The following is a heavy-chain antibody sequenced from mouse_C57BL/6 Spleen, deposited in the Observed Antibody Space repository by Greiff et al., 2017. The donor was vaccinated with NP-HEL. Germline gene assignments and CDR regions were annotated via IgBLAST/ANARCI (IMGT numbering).Heavy chain of an antibody. CDR2: IRLKSDNYAT. Sequence: EVMLVESGGGLVQPGGSMKLSCVASGFTFSNYWMNWVRQSPEKGLEWVAQIRLKSDNYATHYAESVKGRFTISRDDSKSSVYLQMNNLRAEDTGIYYCTVNWAFAYWGQGTLVTVSA. CDR1: GFTFSNYW. CDR3: TVNWAFAY. V-gene: IGHV6-3*01. D-gene: IGHD4-1*01. J-gene: IGHJ3*01.